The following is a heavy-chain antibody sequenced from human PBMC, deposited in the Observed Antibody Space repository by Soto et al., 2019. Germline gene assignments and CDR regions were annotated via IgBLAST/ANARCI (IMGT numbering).Heavy chain of an antibody. CDR3: ARSATVTLHDY. D-gene: IGHD5-18*01. Sequence: QVQLQESGPGLVKPSETLSLTCTVSGVSVSSGSFYWAWIRQPPGKGLEWIGFGSYSGTTTYKPSRNSRVTPSVDPSRSLISLMAASLTAADTAVYYCARSATVTLHDYWAQGTLVTASS. CDR2: GSYSGTT. V-gene: IGHV4-61*01. J-gene: IGHJ4*02. CDR1: GVSVSSGSFY.